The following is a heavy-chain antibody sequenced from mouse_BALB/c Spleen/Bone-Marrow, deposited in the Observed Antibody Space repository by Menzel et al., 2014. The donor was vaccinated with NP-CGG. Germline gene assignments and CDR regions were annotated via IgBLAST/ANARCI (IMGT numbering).Heavy chain of an antibody. CDR3: ASYVYGYYFGY. CDR2: IDPANGNT. D-gene: IGHD2-2*01. J-gene: IGHJ2*01. CDR1: GFNVKDTY. V-gene: IGHV14-3*02. Sequence: EVKLQESGAELVKPGASVKLSCTASGFNVKDTYIHWVEQRPEQGLEWIGRIDPANGNTKYDPKFQGKATITADTSSNTAYLQLSSLTSEDTAVYYCASYVYGYYFGYWGQGTTLTVSS.